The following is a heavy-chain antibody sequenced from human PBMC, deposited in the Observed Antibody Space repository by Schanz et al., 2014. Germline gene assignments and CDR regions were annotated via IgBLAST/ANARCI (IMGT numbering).Heavy chain of an antibody. CDR1: GFTFSTHA. V-gene: IGHV3-23*01. J-gene: IGHJ3*02. CDR2: ISGSGGST. D-gene: IGHD3-10*01. CDR3: AKGSFGELSDFDI. Sequence: EMQLLESGGGLIQPGGSLRLSCAASGFTFSTHAMSWVRQAPGKGLEWVSAISGSGGSTYYADSVKGRFTISRDNSKNTLYLQMNRLRAEDTAVYDCAKGSFGELSDFDIWGQGTMVTVSS.